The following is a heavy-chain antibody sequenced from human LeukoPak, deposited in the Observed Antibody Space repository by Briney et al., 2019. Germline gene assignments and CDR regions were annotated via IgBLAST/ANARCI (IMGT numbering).Heavy chain of an antibody. D-gene: IGHD2-2*01. CDR3: ARGPWVEVVPAAKGGWFDP. V-gene: IGHV4-34*01. Sequence: SETLSLTCAVYGGSFSGYYWSWIRQPPGKGLEWIGEINHSGSTNYNPSLKSRVTISVDTSKNQFSLKLSSVTAADTAVYYRARGPWVEVVPAAKGGWFDPWGQGTLVTVSS. CDR1: GGSFSGYY. CDR2: INHSGST. J-gene: IGHJ5*02.